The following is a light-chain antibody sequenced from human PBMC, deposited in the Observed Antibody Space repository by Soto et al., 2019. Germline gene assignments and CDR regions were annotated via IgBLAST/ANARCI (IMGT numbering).Light chain of an antibody. CDR2: ESS. V-gene: IGKV1-5*01. CDR3: QHFKSFPIT. CDR1: QSISSW. J-gene: IGKJ5*01. Sequence: DIQMTQSPSTLSASVGDRVTITCRASQSISSWLAWYQQKPGKAPKVLIYESSLLQSGVPSRFSGSGSGTDFTLTISSLQPEDFATYYCQHFKSFPITFGQGTRLEI.